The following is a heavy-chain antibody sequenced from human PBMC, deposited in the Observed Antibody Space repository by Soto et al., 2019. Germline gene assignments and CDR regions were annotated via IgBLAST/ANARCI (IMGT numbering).Heavy chain of an antibody. Sequence: QVQLVQSGAEVKKPGSSVKVSCKASGGTFSSYAISWVRQAPGQGLEWMGGIIPIFGTANYAQKFQGRVTITADKSTSTAYMELSTLRSEDTAVYYCARQNDYGDYVRDYYYGMDVWGQGTTVTVSS. J-gene: IGHJ6*02. V-gene: IGHV1-69*06. D-gene: IGHD4-17*01. CDR2: IIPIFGTA. CDR3: ARQNDYGDYVRDYYYGMDV. CDR1: GGTFSSYA.